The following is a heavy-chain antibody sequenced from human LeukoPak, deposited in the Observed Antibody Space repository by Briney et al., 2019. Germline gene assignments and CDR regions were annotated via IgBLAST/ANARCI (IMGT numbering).Heavy chain of an antibody. CDR2: IGSSSTI. J-gene: IGHJ6*02. V-gene: IGHV3-69-1*01. D-gene: IGHD1/OR15-1a*01. CDR3: ARAGANRYYYYALDV. CDR1: GFPFSNYE. Sequence: GGSLRLSCAASGFPFSNYEMNWVRQAPGRGLEWVSYIGSSSTIYYADSAKGRFTISRDNVNNLLYLQMNSLRAEGTAVYYCARAGANRYYYYALDVWGQGTTVTVSS.